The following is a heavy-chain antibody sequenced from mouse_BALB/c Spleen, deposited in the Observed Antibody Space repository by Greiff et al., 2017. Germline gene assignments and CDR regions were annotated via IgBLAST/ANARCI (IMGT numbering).Heavy chain of an antibody. D-gene: IGHD2-4*01. CDR1: GYSITSGYY. J-gene: IGHJ2*01. CDR3: ARQGDYAYFDY. Sequence: EVKLQESGPGLVKPSQSLSLTCSVTGYSITSGYYWNWIRQFPGNKLEWMGYISYDGSNNYNPSLKNRISITRDTSKNQFFLKLNSVTTEDTATYYCARQGDYAYFDYWGQGTTLTVSS. V-gene: IGHV3-6*02. CDR2: ISYDGSN.